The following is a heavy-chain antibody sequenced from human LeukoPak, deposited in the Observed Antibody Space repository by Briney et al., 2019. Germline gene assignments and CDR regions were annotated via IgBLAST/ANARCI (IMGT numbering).Heavy chain of an antibody. CDR3: ARAQCDWGRGANCDIEGNNYFDY. Sequence: PSETLSLTCTVSGGSISSYYWNWIRQPPGKGLEWIGYIYYSGSANYNPSLKSRVTISVDTSKNHFSLKLSSVTAADTAVYYCARAQCDWGRGANCDIEGNNYFDYWGQGTLVTVSS. D-gene: IGHD4/OR15-4a*01. CDR1: GGSISSYY. V-gene: IGHV4-59*01. J-gene: IGHJ4*02. CDR2: IYYSGSA.